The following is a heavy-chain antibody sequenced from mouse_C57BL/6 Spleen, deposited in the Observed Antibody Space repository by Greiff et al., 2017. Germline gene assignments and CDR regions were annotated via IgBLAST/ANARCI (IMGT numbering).Heavy chain of an antibody. J-gene: IGHJ3*01. V-gene: IGHV3-6*01. Sequence: VQLKESGPGLVKPSQSLSLTCSVTGYSITSGYYWNWIRQFPGNKLEWMGYISYDGSNNYNPSLKNRISITRDTSKNQFFLKLNSVTTEDTATYYCARNGYDGEFAYWGQGTLVTVSA. CDR2: ISYDGSN. CDR1: GYSITSGYY. CDR3: ARNGYDGEFAY. D-gene: IGHD2-2*01.